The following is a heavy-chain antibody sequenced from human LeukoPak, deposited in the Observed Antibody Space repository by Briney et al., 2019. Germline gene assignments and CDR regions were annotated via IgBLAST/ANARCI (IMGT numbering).Heavy chain of an antibody. CDR1: GASVSSGSYY. Sequence: PSETLSLTCNVSGASVSSGSYYWSWIRQPPGKELEWIGYIYYSGSTSYNPSLKSRVTISVDTSKNHFSLKLTSVTAADTAVYYCARDRDGGFSFWFDPWGQGTLVTVSS. J-gene: IGHJ5*02. CDR2: IYYSGST. CDR3: ARDRDGGFSFWFDP. V-gene: IGHV4-61*03. D-gene: IGHD4-23*01.